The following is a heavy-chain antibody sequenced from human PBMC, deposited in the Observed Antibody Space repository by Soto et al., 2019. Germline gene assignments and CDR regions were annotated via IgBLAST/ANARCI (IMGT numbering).Heavy chain of an antibody. V-gene: IGHV1-2*02. CDR1: GFSFTGYY. D-gene: IGHD1-1*01. J-gene: IGHJ4*02. CDR2: INAHSGGT. Sequence: GASVKVSCKASGFSFTGYYIHWLRQAPGQGLEWMGWINAHSGGTEYAQKFQGRVTLTRDTSIATAYLTLTSLRAEDTALYYCARDTTRLEHWGQGTLVTVSS. CDR3: ARDTTRLEH.